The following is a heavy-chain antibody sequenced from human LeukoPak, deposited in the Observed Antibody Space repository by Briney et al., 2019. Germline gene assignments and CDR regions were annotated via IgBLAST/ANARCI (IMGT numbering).Heavy chain of an antibody. D-gene: IGHD3-3*01. CDR1: GYSFTSYW. J-gene: IGHJ5*02. V-gene: IGHV5-51*01. CDR2: IYPGDSDT. Sequence: GESLKISCKGSGYSFTSYWIGWVRQIPGKGLGWMGIIYPGDSDTRYSPSFQGQVTISADKSISTAYLQWSSLKASDTAMYYCARGFWSGYPYPNWFDPWGQGTLVTVSS. CDR3: ARGFWSGYPYPNWFDP.